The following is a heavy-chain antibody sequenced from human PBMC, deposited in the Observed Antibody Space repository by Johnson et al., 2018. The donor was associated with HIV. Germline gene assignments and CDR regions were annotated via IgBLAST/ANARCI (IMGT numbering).Heavy chain of an antibody. D-gene: IGHD3-10*01. CDR3: AKSTQANILRESGPYGAFDI. CDR1: GFTFSNFG. V-gene: IGHV3-30*18. CDR2: ISYNGSNK. J-gene: IGHJ3*02. Sequence: QEQLVESGGGLVQPGGSLRLSCAASGFTFSNFGFHWVRQAPGKGLEWVAVISYNGSNKYYADSVKGRFTISRDNAKNTLYVQMNSLRAEDTAVYYCAKSTQANILRESGPYGAFDIWGQGTMVTVSS.